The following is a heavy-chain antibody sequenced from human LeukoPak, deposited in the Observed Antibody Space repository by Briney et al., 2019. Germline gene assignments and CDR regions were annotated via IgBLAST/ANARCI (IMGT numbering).Heavy chain of an antibody. V-gene: IGHV4-34*01. CDR3: ARHFPEDGYNAAPFQH. CDR1: GGSFSGYY. J-gene: IGHJ1*01. D-gene: IGHD5-24*01. CDR2: INHSGST. Sequence: SETLSLTCAVYGGSFSGYYWSWIRQPPGKGLEWIGEINHSGSTNYNPSLKSRVTISVDTSKNQFSLKLSSVTAADTAVYYCARHFPEDGYNAAPFQHWGQGTLVTVSS.